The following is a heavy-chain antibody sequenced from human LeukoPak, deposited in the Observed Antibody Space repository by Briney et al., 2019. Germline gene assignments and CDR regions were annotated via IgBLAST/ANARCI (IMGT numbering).Heavy chain of an antibody. D-gene: IGHD2-21*01. CDR1: GFIFSSYA. CDR2: TSSDLNVK. J-gene: IGHJ6*02. V-gene: IGHV3-33*05. Sequence: GGSLRLSCAASGFIFSSYAMHWVRQAPGKGPEWVAVTSSDLNVKLYADSVKGRFTISRDNAKNSVYLQMNSLRAEDTAVYYCAKYCGGDCYGMDVWGQGTTVTVSS. CDR3: AKYCGGDCYGMDV.